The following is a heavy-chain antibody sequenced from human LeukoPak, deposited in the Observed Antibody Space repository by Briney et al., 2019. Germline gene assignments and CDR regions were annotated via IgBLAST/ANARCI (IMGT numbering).Heavy chain of an antibody. Sequence: ASVKVSCKVSGYTLTELSMHWVRQAPGKGLEWMGGFDPEDGETIYAQKFQGRVTMTEDTSTDTAYMELSSLRSEDTAVYYCARACSGGSCYGNSYWFDPWGQGTLVTVSS. CDR3: ARACSGGSCYGNSYWFDP. CDR2: FDPEDGET. V-gene: IGHV1-24*01. J-gene: IGHJ5*02. D-gene: IGHD2-15*01. CDR1: GYTLTELS.